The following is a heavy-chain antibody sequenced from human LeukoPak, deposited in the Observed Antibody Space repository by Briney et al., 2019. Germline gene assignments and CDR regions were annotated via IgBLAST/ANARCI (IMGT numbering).Heavy chain of an antibody. J-gene: IGHJ4*02. CDR1: GFTFSSYS. V-gene: IGHV3-21*01. CDR3: ARDRFYCSGGSCYGPTDY. D-gene: IGHD2-15*01. Sequence: GGSMGLSCAASGFTFSSYSMNWVRQAPGKGLEWVSSISSSSSYIYYADSVKGRFTISRDNAKNSLYLQMNSLRAEDTAVYYCARDRFYCSGGSCYGPTDYWGQGTLVTVSS. CDR2: ISSSSSYI.